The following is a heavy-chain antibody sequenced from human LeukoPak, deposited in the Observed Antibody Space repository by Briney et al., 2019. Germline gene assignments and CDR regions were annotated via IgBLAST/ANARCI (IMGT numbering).Heavy chain of an antibody. J-gene: IGHJ3*02. D-gene: IGHD3-10*01. V-gene: IGHV3-73*01. CDR1: GFTFIGFI. CDR3: AAGITLVRGGTFDI. Sequence: QPGGSLRLSCAASGFTFIGFIIHWVRQAPGKGLEWIGRVTSKTNSYATAYAASVKGRFTVSRDDSKKTAYLQMNSLKTEDTAVYYCAAGITLVRGGTFDIWGQGTMVIVSS. CDR2: VTSKTNSYAT.